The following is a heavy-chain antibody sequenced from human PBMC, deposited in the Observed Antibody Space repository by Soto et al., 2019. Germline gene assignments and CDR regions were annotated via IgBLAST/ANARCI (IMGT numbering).Heavy chain of an antibody. CDR3: ARITSDYDFWSGETLYYFDY. V-gene: IGHV2-70*11. Sequence: SGPTLVNPTQTLTLTCTFSGFSLSTSGMCVSWIRQPPGKALEWLARIDWDDDKYYSTSLKTRLTISKDTSKNQVVLTMTNMDPVDTATYYCARITSDYDFWSGETLYYFDYWGQGTLVTVSS. D-gene: IGHD3-3*01. CDR2: IDWDDDK. CDR1: GFSLSTSGMC. J-gene: IGHJ4*02.